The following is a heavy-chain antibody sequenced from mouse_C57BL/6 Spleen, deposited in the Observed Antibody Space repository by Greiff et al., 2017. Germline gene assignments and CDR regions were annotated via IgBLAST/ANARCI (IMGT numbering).Heavy chain of an antibody. CDR1: GFTFSDYG. CDR3: ARPFYYDYDFAY. J-gene: IGHJ3*01. CDR2: ISSGSSTI. Sequence: EVMLVESGGGLVKPGGSLKLSCAASGFTFSDYGMHWVRQAPEKGLEWVAYISSGSSTIYYADTVKGRFTIPRDNAKNTLFLKMTSLWSEDTAMYYCARPFYYDYDFAYWGQGTLVTVSA. V-gene: IGHV5-17*01. D-gene: IGHD2-4*01.